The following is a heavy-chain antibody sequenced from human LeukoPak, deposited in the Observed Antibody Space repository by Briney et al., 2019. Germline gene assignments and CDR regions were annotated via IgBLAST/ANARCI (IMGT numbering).Heavy chain of an antibody. CDR1: GGTFSNYA. J-gene: IGHJ4*02. CDR3: ATEIGGGPYYLDS. D-gene: IGHD2/OR15-2a*01. V-gene: IGHV1-69*04. Sequence: SVKVSCKASGGTFSNYAITWVRQAPGQGLEFMGRIVPILEITNYAEKFQGRVTITADKSTTTAYLELSSLKSEDTAVYYCATEIGGGPYYLDSWGQGTLVTVSS. CDR2: IVPILEIT.